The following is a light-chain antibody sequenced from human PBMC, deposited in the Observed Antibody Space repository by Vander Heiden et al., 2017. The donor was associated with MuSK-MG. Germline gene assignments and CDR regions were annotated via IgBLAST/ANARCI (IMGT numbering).Light chain of an antibody. V-gene: IGKV1-8*01. CDR3: QQDDNYPFT. CDR1: QGISSY. Sequence: AIRMTQSPSSFSASTGVRVTITCRASQGISSYLAWYQQKAGKAPKLLIYAASTLQSGVPSRFSGSGSGTDFTLTISCLQSEDFATYYCQQDDNYPFTFGGGTKVEIK. CDR2: AAS. J-gene: IGKJ4*01.